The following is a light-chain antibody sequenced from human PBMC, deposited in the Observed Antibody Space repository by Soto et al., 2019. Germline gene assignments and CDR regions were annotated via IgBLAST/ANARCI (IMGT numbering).Light chain of an antibody. Sequence: QSVLAQPPSASGTPGQRVTISCSGSSSNVGVNFVYWSQHLPGTAPKLLIYRNDQRPSGVPDRFSGSKSGTSSSLAIIGLRFEDEADYYCAAWDDSLRGRLFGTGTKVTVL. J-gene: IGLJ1*01. CDR3: AAWDDSLRGRL. CDR1: SSNVGVNF. CDR2: RND. V-gene: IGLV1-47*01.